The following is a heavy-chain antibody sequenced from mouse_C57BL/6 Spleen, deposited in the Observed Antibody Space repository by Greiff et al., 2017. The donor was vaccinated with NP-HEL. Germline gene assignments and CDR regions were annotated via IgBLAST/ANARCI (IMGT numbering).Heavy chain of an antibody. V-gene: IGHV1-50*01. CDR3: ARSTNYYGSTYGPPAY. D-gene: IGHD1-1*01. J-gene: IGHJ3*01. CDR1: GYTFTSYW. CDR2: IDPSDSYT. Sequence: QVQLQQPGAELVKPGASVKLSCKASGYTFTSYWMQWVKQRPGQGLEWIGEIDPSDSYTNYNQKFKGKATLTVDTSSSTAYMQLSSLTSEDSAVYYCARSTNYYGSTYGPPAYWGQGTLVTVSA.